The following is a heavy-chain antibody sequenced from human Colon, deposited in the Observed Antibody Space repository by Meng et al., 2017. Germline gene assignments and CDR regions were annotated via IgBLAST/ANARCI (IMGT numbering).Heavy chain of an antibody. Sequence: GESLKISCAGSGFTFSNHAIHWVRQAPGKGLEWVAYISSQSMSTYYADSVKGRFTISRDNAKNSMYLQMNSLTADDTAVYYCARDWRATGTAWIEAWGQGTLVTVSS. J-gene: IGHJ5*02. V-gene: IGHV3-48*03. CDR2: ISSQSMST. CDR3: ARDWRATGTAWIEA. D-gene: IGHD1-1*01. CDR1: GFTFSNHA.